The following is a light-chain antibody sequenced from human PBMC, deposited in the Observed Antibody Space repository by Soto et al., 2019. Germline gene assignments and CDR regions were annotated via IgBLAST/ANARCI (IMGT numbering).Light chain of an antibody. CDR3: QQYGSSPRT. CDR1: QSVSSSY. CDR2: STS. J-gene: IGKJ1*01. V-gene: IGKV3-20*01. Sequence: EIVLTQSTGTLSLSPGERSTLSFSSSQSVSSSYLAWYQQKPGQAPRLLIYSTSRRATGIPDRFSGSGSGTDFTLTISRLEPEDFAVYYCQQYGSSPRTFGQGTKVDIK.